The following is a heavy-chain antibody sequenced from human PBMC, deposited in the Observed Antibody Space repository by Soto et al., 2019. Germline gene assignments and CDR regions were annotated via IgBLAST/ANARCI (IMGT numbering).Heavy chain of an antibody. CDR3: ARAGCDGGSCYTLVGLRYGMDV. CDR2: ISYDGNNK. J-gene: IGHJ6*02. CDR1: GFTFSSYA. Sequence: QVQLVESGGGVVQPGRSQRLSCAASGFTFSSYAMYWVRQAPGKGLEWVAVISYDGNNKYYADSVKGRFTISRDNSKNTLYLQMNSLRAEDTAVYYWARAGCDGGSCYTLVGLRYGMDVWGQGTTVTVSS. D-gene: IGHD2-15*01. V-gene: IGHV3-30-3*01.